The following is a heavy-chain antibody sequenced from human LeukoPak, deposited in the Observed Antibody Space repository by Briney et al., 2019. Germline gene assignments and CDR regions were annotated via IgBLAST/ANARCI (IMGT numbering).Heavy chain of an antibody. CDR3: ARARYDYVWGSYRIYYFDY. CDR2: IYYSGST. D-gene: IGHD3-16*02. Sequence: PSETLSLTCTVSGGPISSYYWSWIRQPPGKGLEWIGYIYYSGSTNYNPSLKSRVTISGATSKNQFSLKLSSVTAADTAVYYCARARYDYVWGSYRIYYFDYWGQGTLVTVSS. CDR1: GGPISSYY. V-gene: IGHV4-59*01. J-gene: IGHJ4*02.